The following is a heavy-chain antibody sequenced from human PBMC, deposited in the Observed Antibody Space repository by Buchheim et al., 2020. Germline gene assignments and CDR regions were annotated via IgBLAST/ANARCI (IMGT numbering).Heavy chain of an antibody. V-gene: IGHV3-23*01. Sequence: EVQLLASGGGLVQRGGSLRLSCGASGFTFSSNAMSWVRKAPGKGLEWVSDITAGGDRTYYSDSVNGRFTISRDDSKNPLYLQMNSLRAEDSAIYYCAKTMTVGSYYLTYWGQGTL. D-gene: IGHD4-17*01. CDR2: ITAGGDRT. J-gene: IGHJ4*02. CDR3: AKTMTVGSYYLTY. CDR1: GFTFSSNA.